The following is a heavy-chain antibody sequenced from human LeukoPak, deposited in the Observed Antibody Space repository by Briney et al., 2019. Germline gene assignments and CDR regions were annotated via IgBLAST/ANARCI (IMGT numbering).Heavy chain of an antibody. CDR2: INHSGST. CDR1: GGSFSGYY. Sequence: PSETLSLTCAVYGGSFSGYYWSWIRQPPGKGLEWIGEINHSGSTNYNPSLKSRVTISVDTSKNQFSLKLSSVTAADTAVYYCARAEVVTAPFDYWGQGTLSPSPQ. CDR3: ARAEVVTAPFDY. V-gene: IGHV4-34*01. D-gene: IGHD4-23*01. J-gene: IGHJ4*02.